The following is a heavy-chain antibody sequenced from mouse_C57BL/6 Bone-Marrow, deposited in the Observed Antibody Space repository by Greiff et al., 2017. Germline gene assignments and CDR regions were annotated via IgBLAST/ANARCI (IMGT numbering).Heavy chain of an antibody. CDR3: ARYPGIYYYAMDY. CDR1: GFSLTSYG. V-gene: IGHV2-6*03. Sequence: QVQLKESGPGLVAPSQSLSITCTVSGFSLTSYGVHWVRQPPGKGLAWLVVIWSDGSTTYNSALKSRLSISKDNSKSQVFLKMNSLQTDDTAMYYCARYPGIYYYAMDYWGQGTSVTVSS. J-gene: IGHJ4*01. CDR2: IWSDGST. D-gene: IGHD4-1*01.